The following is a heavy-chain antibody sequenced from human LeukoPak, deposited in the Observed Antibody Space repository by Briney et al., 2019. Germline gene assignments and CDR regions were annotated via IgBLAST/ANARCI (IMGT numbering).Heavy chain of an antibody. CDR3: AKDSQNYYYGMDV. V-gene: IGHV1-2*04. J-gene: IGHJ6*02. Sequence: GASVKVSCKASGYTFTGYYMHWVRQAPGQGLEWMGWINPNSGGTNYAQKFQGWVTMTRDTSISTAYMELSRLRSDDTAVYYCAKDSQNYYYGMDVWGQGTTVTVSS. CDR2: INPNSGGT. CDR1: GYTFTGYY.